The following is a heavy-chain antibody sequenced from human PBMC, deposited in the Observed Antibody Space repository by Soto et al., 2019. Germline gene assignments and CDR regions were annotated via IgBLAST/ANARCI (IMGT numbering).Heavy chain of an antibody. J-gene: IGHJ6*02. CDR3: ARESDIVVVVAAIGRYYYGMDV. D-gene: IGHD2-15*01. CDR2: ISAYNGNT. Sequence: ASVKVSCKASGYTFTSYGISWVRQAPGQGLEWMGWISAYNGNTNYAQKLQGRVTMTTDTSTSTAYMELRSRRSDDTAVYYCARESDIVVVVAAIGRYYYGMDVWGQGTTVTVSS. V-gene: IGHV1-18*01. CDR1: GYTFTSYG.